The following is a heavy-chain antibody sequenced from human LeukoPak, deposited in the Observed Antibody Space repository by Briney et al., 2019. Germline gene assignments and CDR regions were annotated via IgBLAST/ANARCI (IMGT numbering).Heavy chain of an antibody. V-gene: IGHV3-48*01. J-gene: IGHJ4*02. CDR3: ARSRSGSYFDY. D-gene: IGHD1-26*01. CDR1: GFTFSSYS. CDR2: ISSSTTTTI. Sequence: TGGSLRLSCAASGFTFSSYSMNWVRQAPGKGLEWVSYISSSTTTTIYYAESVKGRFTISRDNAKNSLYLQINSLRAEDTAVFYCARSRSGSYFDYWGQGTLVTVSS.